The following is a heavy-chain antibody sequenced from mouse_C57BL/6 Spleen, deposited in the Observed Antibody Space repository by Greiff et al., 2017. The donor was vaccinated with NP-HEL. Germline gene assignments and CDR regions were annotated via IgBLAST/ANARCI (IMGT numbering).Heavy chain of an antibody. CDR2: IWTGGGT. J-gene: IGHJ4*01. Sequence: VKLMESGPGLVAPSQSLSITCTVSGFSLTSYAISWVRQPPGKGLEWLGVIWTGGGTNYNSALKSRLSISKDNSKSQVFLKMNSLQTDDTARYYCARDYDEDYYAMDYWGQGTSVTVSS. V-gene: IGHV2-9-1*01. CDR3: ARDYDEDYYAMDY. CDR1: GFSLTSYA. D-gene: IGHD2-4*01.